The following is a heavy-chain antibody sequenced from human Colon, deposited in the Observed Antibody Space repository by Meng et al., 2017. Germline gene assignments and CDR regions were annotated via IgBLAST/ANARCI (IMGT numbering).Heavy chain of an antibody. Sequence: GQWMGAGGGLCPPGGSRGSSCAASGFSIRNHYMHWVRQAPGKGLEWVSRINSDGGGGTYADFVKGRFTISRDNAKNTLYLQMNSLTAEDTAVYYCVCFGGFSGFDPWGQGILVTVSS. J-gene: IGHJ5*02. CDR1: GFSIRNHY. CDR2: INSDGGGG. V-gene: IGHV3-74*01. D-gene: IGHD3-10*01. CDR3: VCFGGFSGFDP.